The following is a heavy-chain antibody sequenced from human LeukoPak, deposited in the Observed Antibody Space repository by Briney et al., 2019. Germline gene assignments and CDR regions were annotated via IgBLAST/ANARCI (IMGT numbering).Heavy chain of an antibody. CDR1: GFTFSSYG. J-gene: IGHJ4*02. D-gene: IGHD2/OR15-2a*01. CDR3: ARGENSKTYPVSGY. V-gene: IGHV3-30*03. CDR2: ISSDGSSK. Sequence: GKSLRLSCVASGFTFSSYGMHWVRQAPGKGMEWVAVISSDGSSKYYIDSVKGRVTIARDNSKNTLYLRMNSLRDEDTAVYYCARGENSKTYPVSGYWGQGTLVTVSS.